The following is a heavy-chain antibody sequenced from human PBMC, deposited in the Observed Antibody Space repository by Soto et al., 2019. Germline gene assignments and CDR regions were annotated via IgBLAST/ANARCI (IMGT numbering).Heavy chain of an antibody. CDR2: IYYSGST. CDR1: GGSISSGGYY. CDR3: ARDLVGATTTDNWFDP. D-gene: IGHD1-26*01. J-gene: IGHJ5*02. Sequence: QVQLQESGPGLVKPSQTLSLTCTVSGGSISSGGYYWSWIRQHPGKGLEWIGYIYYSGSTYYNPSLKSRVTISVDTSKNQFSLKLSSVTAADTAVYYCARDLVGATTTDNWFDPWGQGPLVTVSS. V-gene: IGHV4-31*03.